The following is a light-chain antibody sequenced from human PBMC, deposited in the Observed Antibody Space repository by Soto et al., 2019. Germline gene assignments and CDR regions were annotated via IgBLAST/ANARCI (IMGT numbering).Light chain of an antibody. CDR3: QVWDSRDDPRV. V-gene: IGLV2-11*01. CDR1: SSDVGGYHY. Sequence: QSVLTQPRSVSGSPGQSVTLSCTGTSSDVGGYHYVSWYQHHPGKAPKIIIYDVNKRPSGVPERFSGSNSGGTATLTISRVEAGDEADYYCQVWDSRDDPRVFGGGTKLTVL. CDR2: DVN. J-gene: IGLJ2*01.